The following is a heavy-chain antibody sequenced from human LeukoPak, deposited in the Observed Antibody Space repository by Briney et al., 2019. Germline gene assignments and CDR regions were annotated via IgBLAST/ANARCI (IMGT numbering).Heavy chain of an antibody. J-gene: IGHJ3*02. V-gene: IGHV1-24*01. D-gene: IGHD2-15*01. Sequence: ASVKVSCKVSGYTLTELSMHWVRQAPGKGLEWMGGFDPEDGETIYAQKFQGRVTMTEDTSTDTAYMELSSLRSEDTAVYYCARDFGFALLLLSTAFDIWGQGTMVTVSS. CDR1: GYTLTELS. CDR2: FDPEDGET. CDR3: ARDFGFALLLLSTAFDI.